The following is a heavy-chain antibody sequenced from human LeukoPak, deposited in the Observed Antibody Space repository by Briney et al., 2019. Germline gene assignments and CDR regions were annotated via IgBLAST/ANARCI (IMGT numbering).Heavy chain of an antibody. CDR2: IYHSGST. V-gene: IGHV4-38-2*01. CDR1: DYSITSGYY. J-gene: IGHJ5*02. CDR3: ARVPPKGYFESSGGNYFDP. D-gene: IGHD3-22*01. Sequence: PSETLSLTCDVSDYSITSGYYWGWVRQPPGKGLGWIGNIYHSGSTYYNPSLKSRVTISLDTSKNQFSLKVNSVTAADTAVYYCARVPPKGYFESSGGNYFDPWGQGTLVTVSS.